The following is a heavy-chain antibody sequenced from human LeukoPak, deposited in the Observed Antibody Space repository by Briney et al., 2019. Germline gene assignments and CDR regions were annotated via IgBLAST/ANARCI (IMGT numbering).Heavy chain of an antibody. V-gene: IGHV4-4*07. D-gene: IGHD2-2*02. J-gene: IGHJ4*02. CDR3: ARAPPYCSSTSCYIDY. CDR1: GGSISSYY. Sequence: SETLSLTCTVSGGSISSYYWSWIRQPAGKGLEWIGRIYTSGSTNYNPSLKSRVTMSVDTSKNQFSLKLSSVTAADTAVYYCARAPPYCSSTSCYIDYWGQGTLVTVSS. CDR2: IYTSGST.